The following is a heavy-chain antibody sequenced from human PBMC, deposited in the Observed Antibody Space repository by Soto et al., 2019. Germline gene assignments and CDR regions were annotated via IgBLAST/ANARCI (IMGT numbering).Heavy chain of an antibody. Sequence: SETLSLTCAFYCGSFSGYYWSWIRQPPGKRLEWIGEINHSGSTTYNPSLKSRVTISVDTSKNQVSLKLTSVTAADTAVYYCARAGQLGLDVWGQGTMVTVSS. D-gene: IGHD1-1*01. CDR2: INHSGST. V-gene: IGHV4-34*01. CDR1: CGSFSGYY. CDR3: ARAGQLGLDV. J-gene: IGHJ6*02.